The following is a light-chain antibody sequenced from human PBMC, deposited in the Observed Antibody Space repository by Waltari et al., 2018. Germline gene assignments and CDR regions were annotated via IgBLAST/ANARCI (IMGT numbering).Light chain of an antibody. Sequence: DIQMTQSPSSLSASVGDRVTVTCRASQTISKFLNWYQQKSGKAPKLLIYGASTLQSGVPSRFSGSGSQTQFTLTISNLQPDDFATYYCQQGRSSPLTFGQGTKVEIK. CDR2: GAS. J-gene: IGKJ1*01. CDR1: QTISKF. CDR3: QQGRSSPLT. V-gene: IGKV1-39*01.